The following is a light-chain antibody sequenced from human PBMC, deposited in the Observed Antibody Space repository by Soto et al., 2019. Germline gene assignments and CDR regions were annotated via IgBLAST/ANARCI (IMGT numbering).Light chain of an antibody. Sequence: DIQMTQSPSSLSASVGDRITISCRASQSISRYLNWYQHKPGKAPKLLINAASSLERGVPSRFSGSGSGTDFTLTISCLQSEDFATYYCQQYYSYPITFGQGTRLEIK. CDR1: QSISRY. J-gene: IGKJ5*01. V-gene: IGKV1-39*01. CDR2: AAS. CDR3: QQYYSYPIT.